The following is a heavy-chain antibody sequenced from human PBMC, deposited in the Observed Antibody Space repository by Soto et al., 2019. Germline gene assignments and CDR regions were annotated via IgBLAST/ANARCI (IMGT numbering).Heavy chain of an antibody. CDR1: GYTFTSYA. Sequence: QVPLVQSGAEVKKPGASMKVSCKASGYTFTSYAMHWVRQAPGQRLEWMGWINAGNGNTKYSQKFQGRVTITRDTSASTAYMELSSLRSEDTAVYYCARDGYSSGWYGYYYYYYMDVWGKGTTVTVSS. D-gene: IGHD6-19*01. CDR3: ARDGYSSGWYGYYYYYYMDV. J-gene: IGHJ6*03. CDR2: INAGNGNT. V-gene: IGHV1-3*01.